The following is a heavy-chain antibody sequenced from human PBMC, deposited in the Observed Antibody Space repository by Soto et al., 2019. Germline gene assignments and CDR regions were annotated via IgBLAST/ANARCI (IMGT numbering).Heavy chain of an antibody. CDR1: GFTFSHYA. J-gene: IGHJ4*02. V-gene: IGHV3-30*18. Sequence: QVQLVESGGGVVQPGMSLRLSCAASGFTFSHYAMHWVRQAPGKGLEWVALMSYDGSNEYYADSVKGRFTISRDNSKNPLYLQMNSLRAEDTAVYYCAKDGSHNFDYWGQGTLVTVSS. CDR2: MSYDGSNE. CDR3: AKDGSHNFDY. D-gene: IGHD1-26*01.